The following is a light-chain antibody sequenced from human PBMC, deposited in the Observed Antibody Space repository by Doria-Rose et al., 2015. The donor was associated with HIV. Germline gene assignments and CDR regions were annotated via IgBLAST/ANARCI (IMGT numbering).Light chain of an antibody. CDR3: QQTYSSPPWT. Sequence: DLRVTPSPSSLSASIGDRVPITCRASQTVSTYLNWFQQEPGKAPKLLIYAASRLQSGVPSRFSGSGSGTDFTLTISGLQPGDFATYYCQQTYSSPPWTFGQGTMVEMK. J-gene: IGKJ1*01. V-gene: IGKV1-39*01. CDR2: AAS. CDR1: QTVSTY.